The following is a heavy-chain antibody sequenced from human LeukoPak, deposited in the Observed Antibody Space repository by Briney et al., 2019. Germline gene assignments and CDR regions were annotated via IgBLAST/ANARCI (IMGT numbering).Heavy chain of an antibody. CDR2: INPSGGST. V-gene: IGHV1-46*01. D-gene: IGHD6-19*01. J-gene: IGHJ4*02. Sequence: ASVKVSCKASGYTFTSYYMHWVLQAPGQGLEWMGIINPSGGSTSYAQKFQGRVTMTRDTSTSTVYMELSSLRSEDTAVYYCARDRSGENSETNFDYWGQGTLVTVSS. CDR3: ARDRSGENSETNFDY. CDR1: GYTFTSYY.